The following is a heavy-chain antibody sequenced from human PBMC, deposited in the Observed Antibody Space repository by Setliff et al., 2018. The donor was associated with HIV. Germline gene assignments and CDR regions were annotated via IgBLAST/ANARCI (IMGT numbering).Heavy chain of an antibody. CDR2: IYPGDSDT. V-gene: IGHV5-51*01. CDR1: GYSFTNYW. CDR3: ARHGQYGWGSYYNRPFDY. D-gene: IGHD3-10*01. J-gene: IGHJ4*02. Sequence: PGESLKISCKGSGYSFTNYWIAWLRQVPGKGLECMGIIYPGDSDTRYSPSFQGQGTISADKSINTAYLQWSSLKASDTAMYYCARHGQYGWGSYYNRPFDYWGQGTLVTVSS.